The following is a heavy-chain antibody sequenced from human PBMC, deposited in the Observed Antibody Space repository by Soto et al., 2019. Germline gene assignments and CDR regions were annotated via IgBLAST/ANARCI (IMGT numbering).Heavy chain of an antibody. V-gene: IGHV4-59*04. D-gene: IGHD2-2*01. Sequence: SETLSLTCTVSGGSISSYRWSWIRQPAGKGLEWIGNIDYNGVTYYNPSLKSRVTVSKDTSKNQFSLKVASVTAADTAIYYCGRVMIGTSRHTDSDYWGQGTQVTVSS. CDR1: GGSISSYR. CDR3: GRVMIGTSRHTDSDY. CDR2: IDYNGVT. J-gene: IGHJ4*02.